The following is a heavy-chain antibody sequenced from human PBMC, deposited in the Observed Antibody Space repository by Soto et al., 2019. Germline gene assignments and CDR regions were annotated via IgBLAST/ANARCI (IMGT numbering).Heavy chain of an antibody. CDR1: GYDFISYW. J-gene: IGHJ4*01. D-gene: IGHD3-22*01. CDR3: VDWYYYDSSGYKGYYFDY. CDR2: IYPRDSEA. V-gene: IGHV5-51*01. Sequence: EVQLVQSGGEVKKPGESLKISCEASGYDFISYWIGWVRQMPGKGLEWMGIIYPRDSEARYSPSFQGQVTISVDKSIHTAYLQWGSLKASDTAMYYCVDWYYYDSSGYKGYYFDYWGQGTLVTVSS.